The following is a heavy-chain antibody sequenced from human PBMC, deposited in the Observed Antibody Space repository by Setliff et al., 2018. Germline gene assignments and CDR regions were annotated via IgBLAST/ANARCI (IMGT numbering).Heavy chain of an antibody. J-gene: IGHJ1*01. CDR2: INQSGST. D-gene: IGHD3-3*01. V-gene: IGHV4-34*01. CDR3: ASGYNFWSGYFVVAESYQY. CDR1: SGSFSGYY. Sequence: SETLSLTCAVYSGSFSGYYWSWIRQPPGKGLEWIGEINQSGSTNYNPSLKSRVTISVDTSKNQFSLKLTSVTAADTAIYYCASGYNFWSGYFVVAESYQYWGQGTLVTVSS.